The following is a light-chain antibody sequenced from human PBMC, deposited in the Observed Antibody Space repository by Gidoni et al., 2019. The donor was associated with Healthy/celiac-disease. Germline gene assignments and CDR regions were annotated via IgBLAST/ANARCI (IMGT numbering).Light chain of an antibody. J-gene: IGKJ1*01. V-gene: IGKV3-11*01. Sequence: IVLTQSPATLPLSPGERATLPCRASQSVSSYLAWYQQKPGKAPRLLIYDASNRATGIPARFSGSGSGTDFTLTISSLEPEDFAVYYCQQRSNWPRTFGQGTKVEIK. CDR3: QQRSNWPRT. CDR2: DAS. CDR1: QSVSSY.